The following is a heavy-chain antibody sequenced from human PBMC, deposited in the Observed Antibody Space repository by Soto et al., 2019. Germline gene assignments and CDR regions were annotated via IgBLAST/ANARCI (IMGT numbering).Heavy chain of an antibody. CDR1: GFTFSSYA. CDR2: ISGSGGST. D-gene: IGHD3-3*01. V-gene: IGHV3-23*01. J-gene: IGHJ4*02. CDR3: AKNQYQFWSGYYWLDY. Sequence: GGSLRLSCAASGFTFSSYAMSWVRQAPGKGLEWVSAISGSGGSTYYADSVKGRFTISRDNSKNTLYLQMNSLRAEDTAVYYCAKNQYQFWSGYYWLDYWGQGTLVTVSS.